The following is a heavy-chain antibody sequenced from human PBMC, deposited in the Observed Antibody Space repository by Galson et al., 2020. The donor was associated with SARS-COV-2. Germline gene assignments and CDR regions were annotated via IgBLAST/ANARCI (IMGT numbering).Heavy chain of an antibody. D-gene: IGHD1-1*01. Sequence: SETLSLTCTVSGASINSHFWSWIRQPPGRGPEWIGYISHTGTTNFNPSLESRVTMSVDTSKNQFSLKLTSVTAADTAVYYCAIDQGATTGKRDWFDPWGQGTLVTVSS. V-gene: IGHV4-59*11. CDR2: ISHTGTT. CDR1: GASINSHF. CDR3: AIDQGATTGKRDWFDP. J-gene: IGHJ5*02.